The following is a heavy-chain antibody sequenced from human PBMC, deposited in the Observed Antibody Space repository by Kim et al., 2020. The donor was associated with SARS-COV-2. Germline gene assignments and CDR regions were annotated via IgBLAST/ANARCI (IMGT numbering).Heavy chain of an antibody. CDR3: ARGQAAAGNFDY. J-gene: IGHJ4*02. D-gene: IGHD6-13*01. V-gene: IGHV3-30-3*01. Sequence: GGSLRLSCAASGFTFSSYAMHWVRQAPGKGLEWVAVISYDGSNKYYADSVKGRFTISRDNSKNTLYLQMNSLRAEDTAVYYCARGQAAAGNFDYWGQGTLVTVSS. CDR2: ISYDGSNK. CDR1: GFTFSSYA.